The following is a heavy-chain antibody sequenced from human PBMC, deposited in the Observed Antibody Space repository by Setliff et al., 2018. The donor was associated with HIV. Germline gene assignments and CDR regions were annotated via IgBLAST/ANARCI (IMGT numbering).Heavy chain of an antibody. CDR3: ARRALQDSTITSSNWFDS. CDR2: VYSNGET. Sequence: SETLSLTCTVSGDSISRYSWNWIRQPPGKGLEWIGYVYSNGETYYNPSLKSRVTMSTDTSKNQFSLNLTSATAADTAVYFCARRALQDSTITSSNWFDSWGQGTLVTVSS. J-gene: IGHJ5*01. V-gene: IGHV4-4*09. D-gene: IGHD2-2*01. CDR1: GDSISRYS.